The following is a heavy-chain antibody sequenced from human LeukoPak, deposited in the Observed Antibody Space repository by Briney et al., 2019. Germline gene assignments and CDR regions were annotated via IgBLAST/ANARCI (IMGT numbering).Heavy chain of an antibody. CDR2: ISASGGST. Sequence: GGSLRLSCAASGFTFSSYAMSWVRQAPGKGLEWVSSISASGGSTYYADSVMGRFTISRDNAKNTLYLQMNSLGGEATAVYYCARETYWGLGDYWGQGALVTVSS. J-gene: IGHJ4*02. V-gene: IGHV3-23*01. CDR1: GFTFSSYA. D-gene: IGHD7-27*01. CDR3: ARETYWGLGDY.